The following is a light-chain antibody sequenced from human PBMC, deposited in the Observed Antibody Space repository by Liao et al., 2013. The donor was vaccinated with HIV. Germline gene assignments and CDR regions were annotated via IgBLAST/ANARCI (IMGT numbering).Light chain of an antibody. Sequence: SYELTQPPSVSVSPGQTASITCSGDKLGDKYARWFQQKPGQSPVLVLYQDSKRPSGIPDRFSGSNSGHTATLTISRVEAGDEADYYCQVWDDNIRGVVFGGGTKLTVL. CDR2: QDS. CDR3: QVWDDNIRGVV. V-gene: IGLV3-1*01. J-gene: IGLJ2*01. CDR1: KLGDKY.